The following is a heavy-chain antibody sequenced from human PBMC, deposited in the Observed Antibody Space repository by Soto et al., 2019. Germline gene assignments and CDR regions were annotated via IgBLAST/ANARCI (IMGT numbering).Heavy chain of an antibody. J-gene: IGHJ4*02. CDR3: ARAVAVPADFDF. D-gene: IGHD6-19*01. V-gene: IGHV1-3*01. CDR2: INAGNGNT. Sequence: ASVKVSCKASGYTFTGYAMHWVRQAPGQRLEWMGWINAGNGNTKYSQKIQGRVTITRDTSASTAYMDLSSLRSEDTAVYYCARAVAVPADFDFWGQGTQVTVSS. CDR1: GYTFTGYA.